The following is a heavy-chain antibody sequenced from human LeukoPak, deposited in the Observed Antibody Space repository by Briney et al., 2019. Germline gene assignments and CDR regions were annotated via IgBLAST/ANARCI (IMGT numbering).Heavy chain of an antibody. J-gene: IGHJ2*01. Sequence: SETLSLTCTLSSGSISSYYWSWIRQPPGKGLEWIGYIYYSGSTNYNPPLKSRVTISVDTSKNQFSLKLSSVTAADTSVYYCARDDIDWYFDLWGRGTLVTVSS. CDR2: IYYSGST. D-gene: IGHD2-15*01. V-gene: IGHV4-59*01. CDR1: SGSISSYY. CDR3: ARDDIDWYFDL.